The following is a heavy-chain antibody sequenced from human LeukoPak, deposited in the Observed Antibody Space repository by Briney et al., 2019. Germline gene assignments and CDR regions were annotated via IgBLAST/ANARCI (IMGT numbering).Heavy chain of an antibody. D-gene: IGHD5-12*01. CDR2: TSKDGSHT. Sequence: GGSLRLSCSASGFIFSDFWIHWVRQAPGKGPEWLSRTSKDGSHTVYADSAKGRFTDSRDNTKNTVYLEVTNVRPEDTAVYYCTRGGYSGSYYRFSWGQGTPVTVAS. J-gene: IGHJ4*02. CDR1: GFIFSDFW. V-gene: IGHV3-74*03. CDR3: TRGGYSGSYYRFS.